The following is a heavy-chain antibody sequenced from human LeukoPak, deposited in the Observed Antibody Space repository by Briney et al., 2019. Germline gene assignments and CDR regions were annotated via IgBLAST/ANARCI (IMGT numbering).Heavy chain of an antibody. V-gene: IGHV1-69*13. J-gene: IGHJ6*03. D-gene: IGHD3-10*01. CDR3: ARDRYYGSGSSSPISYYYYMDV. CDR2: IIPIFGTA. CDR1: GGTFSSYA. Sequence: GASVKVSCKASGGTFSSYAIGWVRQAPGQGLEWMGGIIPIFGTANYAQKFQGRVTITADESTSTAYMELSSLRSEDTAVYYCARDRYYGSGSSSPISYYYYMDVWGKGTTVTISS.